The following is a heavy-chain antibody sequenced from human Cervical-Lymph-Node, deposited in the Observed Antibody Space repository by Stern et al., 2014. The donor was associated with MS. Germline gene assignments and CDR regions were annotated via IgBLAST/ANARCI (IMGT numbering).Heavy chain of an antibody. J-gene: IGHJ3*01. V-gene: IGHV3-66*02. D-gene: IGHD3-22*01. CDR1: GFSVSTYY. CDR2: LHSGATT. Sequence: EVHLVESGGGLVQPGGSLRLSCAASGFSVSTYYMHWVRQAPGKGLEWVSVLHSGATTYYADSVKGRFTISRDNSKNTLYLQMNSLRAEDTAVYYCARDHLALFYDNSGQIAFDVWGQGTVVTVSS. CDR3: ARDHLALFYDNSGQIAFDV.